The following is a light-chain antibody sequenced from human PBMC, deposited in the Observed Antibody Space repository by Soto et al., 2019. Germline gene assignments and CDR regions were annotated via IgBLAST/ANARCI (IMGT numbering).Light chain of an antibody. CDR2: SAS. J-gene: IGKJ1*01. V-gene: IGKV1-39*01. CDR1: QSIGGY. Sequence: DIQMTQSPSSLSASVGDRVTITCRASQSIGGYLTWYQQKPGKAPKLLISSASTLQTGVQSRFSGSRSGTDFTLTIRSLHPEDFATYCCQQSYSSPPTFGQGTKVDI. CDR3: QQSYSSPPT.